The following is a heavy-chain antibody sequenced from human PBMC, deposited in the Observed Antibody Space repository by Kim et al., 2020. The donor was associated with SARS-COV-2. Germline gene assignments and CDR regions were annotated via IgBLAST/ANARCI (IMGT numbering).Heavy chain of an antibody. D-gene: IGHD2-15*01. Sequence: SETLSLTCTVSGGSISSGDYYWSWIRQPPGKGLEWIGYIYYSGSTYYNPSLKSRVTISVDTSKNQFSLKLSSVTAADTAVYYCARDLRYCSGGSCYGSWGQGTLVTVSS. J-gene: IGHJ5*02. CDR2: IYYSGST. CDR1: GGSISSGDYY. V-gene: IGHV4-30-4*01. CDR3: ARDLRYCSGGSCYGS.